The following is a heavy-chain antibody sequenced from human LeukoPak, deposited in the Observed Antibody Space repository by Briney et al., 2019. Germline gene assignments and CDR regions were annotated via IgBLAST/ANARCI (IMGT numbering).Heavy chain of an antibody. V-gene: IGHV3-11*01. CDR1: GFTFSNYD. J-gene: IGHJ4*02. CDR3: ASLSGWNARGDY. D-gene: IGHD6-19*01. Sequence: GGSLRLSCAASGFTFSNYDMHWVRQAPGKGLEWVSAISSSGSTIYYADSVKGRFTISRDNAKNSLYLQMNSLRAEDTAVYYCASLSGWNARGDYWGQGTLVTVSS. CDR2: ISSSGSTI.